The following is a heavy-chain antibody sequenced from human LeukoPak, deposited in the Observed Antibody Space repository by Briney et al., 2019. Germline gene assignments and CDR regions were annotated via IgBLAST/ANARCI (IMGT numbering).Heavy chain of an antibody. Sequence: PGGSLRLSCAASGFTFSNYWMHWVRQAPGKGLEWVSSISGSGAMTYYADSVKGRFTISRDNAMDTLYLQMNSLRADDTAVYYCVKDRVDGSGSQFDSWGQGSLVIVSS. CDR2: ISGSGAMT. CDR1: GFTFSNYW. V-gene: IGHV3-21*04. J-gene: IGHJ4*02. CDR3: VKDRVDGSGSQFDS. D-gene: IGHD3-10*01.